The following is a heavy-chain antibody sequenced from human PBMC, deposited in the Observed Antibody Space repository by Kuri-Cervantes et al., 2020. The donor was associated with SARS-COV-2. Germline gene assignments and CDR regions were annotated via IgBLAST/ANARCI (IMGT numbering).Heavy chain of an antibody. CDR2: IYYSGST. CDR1: GGSISSYY. D-gene: IGHD3-3*01. CDR3: ARAVTSIFGVPTNWFDP. J-gene: IGHJ5*02. Sequence: GSLRLSCTVSGGSISSYYWSWIRQPPGKGLEWIGYIYYSGSTNYNPSLKSRVTISVDTSKNQFSLKLSSMTAADTAVYYCARAVTSIFGVPTNWFDPWGQGTLVTVSS. V-gene: IGHV4-59*01.